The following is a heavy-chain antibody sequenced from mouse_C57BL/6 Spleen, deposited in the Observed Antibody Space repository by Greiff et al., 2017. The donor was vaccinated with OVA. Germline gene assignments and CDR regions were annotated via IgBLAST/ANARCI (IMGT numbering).Heavy chain of an antibody. Sequence: VQLQQSGAELARPGASVKLSCKASGYTFTSYGISWVKQRTGQGLEWIGEIYPRSGNTYYNEKFKGKATLTADKSSSTAYMELRSLTSEDSAVYFCARREGITTYWYFDVWGTGTTVTVSS. D-gene: IGHD1-1*01. CDR3: ARREGITTYWYFDV. V-gene: IGHV1-81*01. J-gene: IGHJ1*03. CDR2: IYPRSGNT. CDR1: GYTFTSYG.